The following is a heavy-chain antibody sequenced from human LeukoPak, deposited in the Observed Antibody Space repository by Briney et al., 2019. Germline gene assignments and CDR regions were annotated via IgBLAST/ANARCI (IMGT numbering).Heavy chain of an antibody. CDR3: ARTMVRGVITYNWFDP. D-gene: IGHD3-10*01. CDR1: GGTFSSYA. Sequence: SVKVSCKASGGTFSSYAISWVRQAPGQGLEWMGGIIPIFGTVNYAQKFQGRVTITADESTSTAYMELSSLRSEDTAVYYCARTMVRGVITYNWFDPWGQGTLVTVSS. V-gene: IGHV1-69*13. J-gene: IGHJ5*02. CDR2: IIPIFGTV.